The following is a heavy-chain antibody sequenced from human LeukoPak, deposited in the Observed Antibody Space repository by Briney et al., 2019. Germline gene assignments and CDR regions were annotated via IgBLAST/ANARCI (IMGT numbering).Heavy chain of an antibody. J-gene: IGHJ4*02. CDR3: AKVIVVVPAAPLDY. D-gene: IGHD2-2*01. CDR2: ISGSGGST. Sequence: GRSLRLSCAASGFTFSSYAMHWVRQAPGKGLEWVSAISGSGGSTYYADSVKGRFTISRDNSKNTLYLQMNSLRAEDTAVYYCAKVIVVVPAAPLDYWGQGTLVTVSS. CDR1: GFTFSSYA. V-gene: IGHV3-23*01.